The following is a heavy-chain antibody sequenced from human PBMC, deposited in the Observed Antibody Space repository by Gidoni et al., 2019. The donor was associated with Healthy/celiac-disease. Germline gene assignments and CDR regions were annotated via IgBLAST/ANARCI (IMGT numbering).Heavy chain of an antibody. J-gene: IGHJ4*02. V-gene: IGHV4-4*02. CDR2: IYHSGST. Sequence: QVQLQESGPGLVKPSGTLSLTCAVSGGSISSSNWWSWVRQPPGKGLEWIGEIYHSGSTNYNPSLKSRVTISVDKSKNQFSLKLSSVTAADTAVYYCARVKGGYCSGGSCYSLDYWGQGTLVTVSS. D-gene: IGHD2-15*01. CDR3: ARVKGGYCSGGSCYSLDY. CDR1: GGSISSSNW.